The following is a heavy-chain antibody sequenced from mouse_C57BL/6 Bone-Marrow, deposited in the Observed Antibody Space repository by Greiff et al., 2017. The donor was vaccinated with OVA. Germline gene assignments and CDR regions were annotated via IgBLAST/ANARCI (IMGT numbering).Heavy chain of an antibody. Sequence: QLQQPGAELVRPGTSVKLSCKASGYTFTSYWMHWVKQRPGQGLEWIGVIDPSDSYTNYNQKFKGKATLTVDTSSSTAYMQLSSLTSEDSAVYYCARSRGDYWGQGTTLTVSS. CDR2: IDPSDSYT. V-gene: IGHV1-59*01. J-gene: IGHJ2*01. CDR1: GYTFTSYW. CDR3: ARSRGDY.